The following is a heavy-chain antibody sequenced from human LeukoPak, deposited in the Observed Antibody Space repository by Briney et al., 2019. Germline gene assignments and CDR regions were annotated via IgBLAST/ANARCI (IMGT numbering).Heavy chain of an antibody. CDR1: GFTFSSCS. D-gene: IGHD6-6*01. V-gene: IGHV3-48*04. CDR2: ISSSSSTI. Sequence: GGSLRLSCAASGFTFSSCSMNWVRQAPGKGLEWVSYISSSSSTIYYADSVKGRFTISRDNAKNSLYLQMNSLRGEDTAVYYCARGKSIAARPGAFDIWGQGTMVTVSS. CDR3: ARGKSIAARPGAFDI. J-gene: IGHJ3*02.